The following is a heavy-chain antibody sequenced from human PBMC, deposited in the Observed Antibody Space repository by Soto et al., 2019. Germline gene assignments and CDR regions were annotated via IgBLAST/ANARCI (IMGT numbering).Heavy chain of an antibody. CDR2: IYYSGST. V-gene: IGHV4-39*01. CDR3: ARSILYYYGSGSYYIPTADRKTGGNNWFDP. Sequence: SETLSLTCTVSGGSISSSSYYWGWIRQPPGKGLEWIGSIYYSGSTYYNPSLKSRVTISVDTSKNQFSLKLSSVTAADTAVYYCARSILYYYGSGSYYIPTADRKTGGNNWFDPWGQGTLVTVSS. J-gene: IGHJ5*02. D-gene: IGHD3-10*01. CDR1: GGSISSSSYY.